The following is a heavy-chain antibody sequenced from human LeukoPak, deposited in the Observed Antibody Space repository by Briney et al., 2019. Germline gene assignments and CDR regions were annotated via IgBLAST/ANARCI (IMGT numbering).Heavy chain of an antibody. V-gene: IGHV1-2*02. CDR3: ACASGNYYNGNYFDY. CDR2: INANSGGT. CDR1: GYTFTGYN. D-gene: IGHD3-10*01. J-gene: IGHJ4*02. Sequence: GASVKVSCKASGYTFTGYNMHWVRQAPGQGLEWMGWINANSGGTNYAQKFQGRVTMTRDTSISTASMELSRLSSDDTAVYYCACASGNYYNGNYFDYWGQGTLVTVSS.